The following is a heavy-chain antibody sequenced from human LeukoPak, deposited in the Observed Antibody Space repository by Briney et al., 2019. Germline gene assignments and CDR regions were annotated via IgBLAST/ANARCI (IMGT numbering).Heavy chain of an antibody. CDR3: AKGSDGYDYFDY. V-gene: IGHV3-30*18. D-gene: IGHD5-12*01. CDR2: ISYDGSNT. J-gene: IGHJ4*02. CDR1: GFTFSSYG. Sequence: GGSLRLSCAASGFTFSSYGMHSVRQAPGKGLEWVAVISYDGSNTYYADSVTGRFTISRGYSKNTLYLQMNSLIAEDTAVYYCAKGSDGYDYFDYWGQGTLVTVSS.